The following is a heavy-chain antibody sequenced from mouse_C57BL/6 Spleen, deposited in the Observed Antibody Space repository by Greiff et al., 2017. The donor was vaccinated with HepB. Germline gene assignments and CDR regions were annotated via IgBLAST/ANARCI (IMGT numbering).Heavy chain of an antibody. CDR1: GYTFTSYG. J-gene: IGHJ4*01. CDR2: IYPRSGNT. D-gene: IGHD2-10*02. Sequence: LVESGAELARPGASVKLSCKASGYTFTSYGISWVKQRTGQGLEWIGEIYPRSGNTYYNEKFKGKATLTADKSSSTAYMELRSLTSEDSAVYFCARSGYGNYGEAMDYWGQGTSVTVSS. CDR3: ARSGYGNYGEAMDY. V-gene: IGHV1-81*01.